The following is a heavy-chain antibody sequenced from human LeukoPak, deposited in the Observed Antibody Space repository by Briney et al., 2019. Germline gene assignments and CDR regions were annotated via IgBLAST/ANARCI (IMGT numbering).Heavy chain of an antibody. J-gene: IGHJ4*02. Sequence: GGSLRLSCAASGFTFSSYAMNWVRQAPGKGLEWVSVISGSGDSTYYADSVKGRFTISRGNSKNTLYLQMNSLRAEDTAIYYCAKDEGGSNYYFDYRGQGTLVTVSS. CDR1: GFTFSSYA. CDR3: AKDEGGSNYYFDY. CDR2: ISGSGDST. D-gene: IGHD1-26*01. V-gene: IGHV3-23*01.